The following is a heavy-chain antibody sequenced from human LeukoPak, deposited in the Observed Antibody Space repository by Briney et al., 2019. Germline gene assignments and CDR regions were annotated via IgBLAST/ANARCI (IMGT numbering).Heavy chain of an antibody. V-gene: IGHV3-30*18. CDR2: ISYDGSNK. CDR3: AKAIAFVCPTYYFDY. CDR1: GFTFSSYG. D-gene: IGHD3-3*02. J-gene: IGHJ4*02. Sequence: GRSLRLSCAASGFTFSSYGMHCVRQAPGKGLEWVAVISYDGSNKYYADSVKGRFTISRDNSKNTLYLQMNSLRAEDTAVYYCAKAIAFVCPTYYFDYWGQGTLVTVSS.